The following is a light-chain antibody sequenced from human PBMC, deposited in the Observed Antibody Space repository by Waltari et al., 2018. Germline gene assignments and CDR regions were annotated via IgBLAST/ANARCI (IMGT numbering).Light chain of an antibody. V-gene: IGLV2-8*01. Sequence: QSALTQPPSASGSPGQSVTISCTGTSSDVGGYNCVSWYQQHPGKAPKLMISDVSKRPSGVPDRFSGSKSGNTAYLTVSWLQAEDEADYYCNSYAGSNSVLFGAGTKLTVL. CDR3: NSYAGSNSVL. CDR1: SSDVGGYNC. CDR2: DVS. J-gene: IGLJ2*01.